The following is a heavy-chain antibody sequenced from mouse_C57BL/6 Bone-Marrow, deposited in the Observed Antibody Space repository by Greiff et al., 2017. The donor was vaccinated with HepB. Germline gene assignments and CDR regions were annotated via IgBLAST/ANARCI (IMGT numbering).Heavy chain of an antibody. V-gene: IGHV1-77*01. CDR3: TYDYDPWFAY. CDR1: GYTFTDYY. Sequence: VQLQQSGAELVKPGASVNISCKASGYTFTDYYINWVKQRPGQGLEWIGKIGPGSGSTYYNEKFKGKATLTADKSSSTAYMQLSSLTSEDSAVYFCTYDYDPWFAYWGQGTRVTVSA. D-gene: IGHD2-4*01. CDR2: IGPGSGST. J-gene: IGHJ3*01.